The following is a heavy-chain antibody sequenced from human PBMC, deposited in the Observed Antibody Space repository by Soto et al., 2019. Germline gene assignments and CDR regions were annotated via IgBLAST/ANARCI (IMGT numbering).Heavy chain of an antibody. J-gene: IGHJ6*02. D-gene: IGHD3-3*01. V-gene: IGHV4-4*02. CDR3: ARVGDFWSGLDYYYGMDV. CDR1: GGSISSNKW. CDR2: IYHSGST. Sequence: SETLSLTCAVSGGSISSNKWWSWVRQPPGKGLEWIGEIYHSGSTNYNPSLKSRVTISVDRSKNQFSLKLSSVTAADTAVYYCARVGDFWSGLDYYYGMDVWGQGTTVTVSS.